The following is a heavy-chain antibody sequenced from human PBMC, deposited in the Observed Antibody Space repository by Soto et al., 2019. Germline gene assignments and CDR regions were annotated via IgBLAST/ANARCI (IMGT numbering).Heavy chain of an antibody. J-gene: IGHJ4*02. CDR1: GFMFSNHG. V-gene: IGHV3-33*01. CDR2: IWSDGNNR. D-gene: IGHD2-8*01. CDR3: ARDQGWYAN. Sequence: GGSLRLSCAASGFMFSNHGMHWVRQAPGKGLEWVAAIWSDGNNRYYADSVKGRFTISRDNSKNTLYLQMNSLRAEDTAVYYCARDQGWYANWGQGTLVTVSS.